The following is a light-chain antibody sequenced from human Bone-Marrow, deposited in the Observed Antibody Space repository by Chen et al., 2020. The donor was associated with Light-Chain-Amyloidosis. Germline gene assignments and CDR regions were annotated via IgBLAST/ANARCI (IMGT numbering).Light chain of an antibody. Sequence: QSALTQPASVSGSPGQSITISCTGTINYVGTYDFVSWYQEHPGKAPKLIIYDNTKRPSGVSTRFSGSKSGYTASLTISGLQPEDEADDYFSSYVGGSTVVFGGGTYLTVL. CDR1: INYVGTYDF. CDR2: DNT. V-gene: IGLV2-23*01. J-gene: IGLJ3*02. CDR3: SSYVGGSTVV.